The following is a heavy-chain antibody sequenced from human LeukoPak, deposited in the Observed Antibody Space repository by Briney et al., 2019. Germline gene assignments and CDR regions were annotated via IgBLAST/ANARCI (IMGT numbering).Heavy chain of an antibody. D-gene: IGHD3-3*01. Sequence: ASETLSLTCAVYGGSFSGYYWSWIRQPPGKGLEWIGEINHSGSTNYNPSLKSRVTISVDTSKNQFSLKLSSVTAADTAVYYCARAPITIFGVVIRKKHAFDIWGQGTMVTVSS. J-gene: IGHJ3*02. CDR3: ARAPITIFGVVIRKKHAFDI. CDR1: GGSFSGYY. CDR2: INHSGST. V-gene: IGHV4-34*01.